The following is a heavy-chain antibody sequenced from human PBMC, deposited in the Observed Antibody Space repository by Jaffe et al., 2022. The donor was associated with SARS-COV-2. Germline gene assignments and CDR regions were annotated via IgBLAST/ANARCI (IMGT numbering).Heavy chain of an antibody. V-gene: IGHV3-15*01. J-gene: IGHJ6*03. CDR2: IKSKTDGGTT. D-gene: IGHD2-15*01. CDR3: TTGVVNYYYYYYMDV. CDR1: GFTFSNAW. Sequence: EVQLVESGGGLVKPGGSLRLSCAASGFTFSNAWMSWVRQAPGKGLEWVGRIKSKTDGGTTDYAAPVKGRFTISRDDSKNTLYLQMNSLKTEDTAVYYCTTGVVNYYYYYYMDVWGKGTTVTVSS.